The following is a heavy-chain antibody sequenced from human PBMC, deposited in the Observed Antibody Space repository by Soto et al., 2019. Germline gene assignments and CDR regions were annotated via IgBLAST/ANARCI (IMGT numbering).Heavy chain of an antibody. CDR1: GLTYGTYA. CDR3: AKTLYGGDDY. J-gene: IGHJ4*02. Sequence: GGSLRLSCAASGLTYGTYAMSWVRQAPGKGLQWVSGISGSGSNAFYEDSVRGRFTISRDNSKNTLYLQMNNLRAEDTAVYYCAKTLYGGDDYWGKGTLVTVSS. V-gene: IGHV3-23*01. D-gene: IGHD2-21*01. CDR2: ISGSGSNA.